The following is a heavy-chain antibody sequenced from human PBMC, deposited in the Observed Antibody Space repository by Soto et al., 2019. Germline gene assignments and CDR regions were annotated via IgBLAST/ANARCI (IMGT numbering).Heavy chain of an antibody. Sequence: PSETLSLTCAVYGGSFSGYYWSWIRQPPGKGLEWIGEINHSGSTNYNPSLKSRVTISVDTSKNQFSLKLSSVTAADTAVYYCARVRRVTTTYYYFDYWGQGTLVTVSS. CDR1: GGSFSGYY. CDR3: ARVRRVTTTYYYFDY. D-gene: IGHD4-17*01. J-gene: IGHJ4*02. CDR2: INHSGST. V-gene: IGHV4-34*01.